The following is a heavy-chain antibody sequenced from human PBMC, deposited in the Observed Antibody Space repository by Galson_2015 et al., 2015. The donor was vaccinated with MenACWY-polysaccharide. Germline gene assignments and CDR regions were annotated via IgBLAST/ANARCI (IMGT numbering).Heavy chain of an antibody. CDR1: GVSFRRSG. J-gene: IGHJ3*01. Sequence: SLRISYAASGVSFRRSGMHWVRQAPGQGLVWAAVIQYDRRQKQYIASVQRRFPISRHNSKNTLYLEMNSLRAEDTALYYCAREGSRIVFHAFDVWGQGTMVIVSS. CDR2: IQYDRRQK. D-gene: IGHD3-10*02. V-gene: IGHV3-33*01. CDR3: AREGSRIVFHAFDV.